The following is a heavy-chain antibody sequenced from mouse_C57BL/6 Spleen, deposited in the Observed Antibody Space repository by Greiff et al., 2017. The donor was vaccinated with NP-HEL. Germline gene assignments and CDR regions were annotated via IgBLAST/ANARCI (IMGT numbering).Heavy chain of an antibody. D-gene: IGHD1-1*01. V-gene: IGHV1-69*01. J-gene: IGHJ4*01. CDR1: GYTFTSYW. Sequence: QVQLQQPGAELVMPGASVKLSCTASGYTFTSYWMHWVKQRPGQGLEWIGEIDPSDSYTNYNQKFKGKSTLTVDKSASTGYMQLRSLTSEDSAVYYCARLKNYDCSSPYAMGYWGQGASVTVA. CDR2: IDPSDSYT. CDR3: ARLKNYDCSSPYAMGY.